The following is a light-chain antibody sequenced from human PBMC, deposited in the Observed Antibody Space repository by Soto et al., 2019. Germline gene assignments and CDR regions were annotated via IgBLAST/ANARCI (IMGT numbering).Light chain of an antibody. CDR1: QSIATY. V-gene: IGKV1-39*01. CDR3: QQSYTIPIT. Sequence: DIQMTQSPSSLSASVGDRVTITCRASQSIATYLNWYQHKLGKAPKLLIYAASSLQTGVPSRFRGRGSGKDFTLTISSLQPEDFATYFCQQSYTIPITFGRGTRLEIK. J-gene: IGKJ5*01. CDR2: AAS.